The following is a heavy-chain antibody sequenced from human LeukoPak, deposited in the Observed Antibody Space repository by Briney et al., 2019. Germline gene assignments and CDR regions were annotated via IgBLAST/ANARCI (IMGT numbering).Heavy chain of an antibody. Sequence: ASVKVSCKASGNTFTSDAIHWVRRAPGQRLEWMGWINAANGDTKYSQKFQGRVTIGRDTSASTAYMELSSLRSEDTAVYYCARDRGGTGDFDYWGQGTLVTVSS. CDR1: GNTFTSDA. CDR2: INAANGDT. J-gene: IGHJ4*02. D-gene: IGHD1-1*01. CDR3: ARDRGGTGDFDY. V-gene: IGHV1-3*01.